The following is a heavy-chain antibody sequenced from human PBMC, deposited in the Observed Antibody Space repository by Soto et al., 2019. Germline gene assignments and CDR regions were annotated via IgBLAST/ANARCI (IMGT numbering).Heavy chain of an antibody. V-gene: IGHV4-59*01. CDR1: GGSISSYY. J-gene: IGHJ6*02. D-gene: IGHD3-10*01. Sequence: QVQLQESGPGLVKPSETLSLTCTVSGGSISSYYWSWIRQPPGKGLEWIGYIYYSGSTNYNPSLKSRVTISVDTSKNQFSLKLSSVTAADTAVYYCARVRAGSGSLYYYGMDVWGQGTTVTVSS. CDR2: IYYSGST. CDR3: ARVRAGSGSLYYYGMDV.